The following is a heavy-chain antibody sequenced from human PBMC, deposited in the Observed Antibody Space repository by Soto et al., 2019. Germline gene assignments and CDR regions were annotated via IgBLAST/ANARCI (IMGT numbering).Heavy chain of an antibody. Sequence: EVQLVESGGGLVQPGGSLRLSCAASGFTFSSYWMHWVRQAPGKGLVWVSRINSDGSSTSYADSVKGRFTISRDNAKNTLYLQMNSLRAEDTAVYYCARAPMITFREGGMDVXXXGXXXXVSS. CDR3: ARAPMITFREGGMDV. V-gene: IGHV3-74*01. CDR2: INSDGSST. J-gene: IGHJ6*01. CDR1: GFTFSSYW. D-gene: IGHD3-16*01.